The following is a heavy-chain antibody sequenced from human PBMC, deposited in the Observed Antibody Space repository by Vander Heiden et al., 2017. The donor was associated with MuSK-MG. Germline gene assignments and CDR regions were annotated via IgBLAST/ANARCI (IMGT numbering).Heavy chain of an antibody. D-gene: IGHD3-10*01. CDR2: IKSKTDGGTT. CDR3: TTDGTMVRGVIIGP. Sequence: EVQLVESGGGLVKPGGSLRLSCAASGFTFSNAWMSWVRQAPGKGLEWVGRIKSKTDGGTTDYAAPVKGRFTISRDDSKNTLYLQMNSLKTEDTAVYYCTTDGTMVRGVIIGPWGQGTLVTVSS. CDR1: GFTFSNAW. V-gene: IGHV3-15*01. J-gene: IGHJ5*02.